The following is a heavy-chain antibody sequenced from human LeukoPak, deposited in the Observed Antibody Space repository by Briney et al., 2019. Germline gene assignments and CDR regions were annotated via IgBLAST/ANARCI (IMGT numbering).Heavy chain of an antibody. Sequence: GGSLRLSCAVSGFPFTNYWMSWVRQAPGKGLEWVANIKEDGSVMNYVDSLKGRFTISRDSAQNSLYLQMNSLRVEDTAVYFCARDLWGSYSTGSYLDYWGQGALVTVSS. J-gene: IGHJ4*02. CDR3: ARDLWGSYSTGSYLDY. V-gene: IGHV3-7*01. D-gene: IGHD6-19*01. CDR2: IKEDGSVM. CDR1: GFPFTNYW.